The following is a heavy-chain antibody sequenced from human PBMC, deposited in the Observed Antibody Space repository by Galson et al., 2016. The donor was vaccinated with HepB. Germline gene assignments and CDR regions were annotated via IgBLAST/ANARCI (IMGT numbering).Heavy chain of an antibody. J-gene: IGHJ6*02. CDR1: GFSFTNYS. Sequence: SLRLSCAASGFSFTNYSMNWVRQAPGKGLEWVSSISSSSNLIYYSESMKGRLTVSRDNAKNSLYLQMKSLRAEDTAVYYCARENVITKDRGLIAAYGMDVWGQGTTVTVSS. CDR2: ISSSSNLI. V-gene: IGHV3-21*01. D-gene: IGHD3-10*01. CDR3: ARENVITKDRGLIAAYGMDV.